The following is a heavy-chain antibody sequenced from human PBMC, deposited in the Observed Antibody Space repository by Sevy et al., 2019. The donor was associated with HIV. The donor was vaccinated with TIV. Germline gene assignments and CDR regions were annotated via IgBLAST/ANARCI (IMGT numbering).Heavy chain of an antibody. CDR2: ISSGRSFI. CDR1: GFSISGYT. J-gene: IGHJ4*02. Sequence: GGSLRLSCAASGFSISGYTMNWVRQAPGKGLEWGSSISSGRSFIYYADSLKGRFTISRDNARNLLYLQMNSLRVEDTAVYYCARVGLGDCSGTNCSPNDYWGQGTLVTVSS. D-gene: IGHD2-2*01. V-gene: IGHV3-21*01. CDR3: ARVGLGDCSGTNCSPNDY.